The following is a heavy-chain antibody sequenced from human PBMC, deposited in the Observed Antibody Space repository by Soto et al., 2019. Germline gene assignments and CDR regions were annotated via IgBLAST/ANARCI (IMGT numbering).Heavy chain of an antibody. CDR2: INTYNGKT. Sequence: QVQLVQSGAEVKKPGDSVKVSCKTSGYIFTTYSIAWVRQAPGQGLEWMGWINTYNGKTHYAQKFQGRVSVTTDPSTGTVYMGLRSLTSDDTAVYYCARGPQTSDFWGQGTLVTVSS. CDR1: GYIFTTYS. D-gene: IGHD2-2*01. V-gene: IGHV1-18*04. CDR3: ARGPQTSDF. J-gene: IGHJ4*02.